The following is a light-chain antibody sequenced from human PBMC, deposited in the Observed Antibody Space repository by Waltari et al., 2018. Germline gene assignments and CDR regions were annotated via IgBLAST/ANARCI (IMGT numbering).Light chain of an antibody. CDR3: SSYAGSNNVI. CDR2: EVT. J-gene: IGLJ2*01. CDR1: SSDVGSYNY. Sequence: QSALTQPPSASGSRGQSVTISCTGTSSDVGSYNYVSWYQQHPGKAPKLMIYEVTKRPSGVPARFSGSKAGNTASLTVSGLQAEDEAEYYCSSYAGSNNVIFGGGTRLTVL. V-gene: IGLV2-8*01.